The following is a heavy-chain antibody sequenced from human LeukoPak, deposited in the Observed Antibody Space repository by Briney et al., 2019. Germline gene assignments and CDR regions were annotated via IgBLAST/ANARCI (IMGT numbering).Heavy chain of an antibody. Sequence: PSETLSLTCTVSGGSINSYYWSWIRQPPGKGLEWIGYIYYSGSTKYNPSLKSRVTISVDTSKNQFSLKLTTVTAADTAVYYCARGDYYGSGTYYRVYDYWGQGSLVTVSS. D-gene: IGHD3-10*01. CDR3: ARGDYYGSGTYYRVYDY. J-gene: IGHJ4*02. CDR2: IYYSGST. CDR1: GGSINSYY. V-gene: IGHV4-59*01.